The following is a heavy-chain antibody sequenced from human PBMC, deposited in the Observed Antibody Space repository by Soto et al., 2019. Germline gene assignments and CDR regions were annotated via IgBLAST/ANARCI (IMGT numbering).Heavy chain of an antibody. CDR1: GGSFSGYC. V-gene: IGHV4-34*01. CDR2: VXXXGXT. J-gene: IGHJ4*02. Sequence: SSETLSLTCAVYGGSFSGYCWSWIRQPPGKGLEWXGXVXXXGXTXXXPXXXXRVTISVDTSKNQFSLKLRSVTAADTPVYYCARGRKEYSSSWYVDWGQGTLVTVSS. CDR3: ARGRKEYSSSWYVD. D-gene: IGHD6-13*01.